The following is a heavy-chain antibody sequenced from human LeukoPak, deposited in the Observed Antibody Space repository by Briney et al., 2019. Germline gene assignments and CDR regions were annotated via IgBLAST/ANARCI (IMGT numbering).Heavy chain of an antibody. Sequence: PGRSLRLSCAASGFTFSNYGMHWVRQAPGKGPEWVGVIWYDENNKYYADSVKGRFTISRDNPENTLYLQMNSLGAEDTAVYHCARDYFYGSGSYRNDAFDVWGQGTMVTVSS. J-gene: IGHJ3*01. CDR1: GFTFSNYG. D-gene: IGHD3-10*01. CDR3: ARDYFYGSGSYRNDAFDV. V-gene: IGHV3-33*01. CDR2: IWYDENNK.